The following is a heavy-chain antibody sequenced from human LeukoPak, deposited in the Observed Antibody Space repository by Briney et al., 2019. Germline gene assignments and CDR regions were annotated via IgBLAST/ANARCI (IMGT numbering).Heavy chain of an antibody. CDR1: GFTFSRHW. Sequence: GSLRLSCAASGFTFSRHWMSCVRQAPGKGLEWVANTKQDGSEKYYVDSVKGRFTISRDNAKNSLYLQMNSLRAEDTAVYYCARTYYDSGSLIENWGQGTLVTVSS. J-gene: IGHJ4*02. V-gene: IGHV3-7*01. CDR3: ARTYYDSGSLIEN. CDR2: TKQDGSEK. D-gene: IGHD3-10*01.